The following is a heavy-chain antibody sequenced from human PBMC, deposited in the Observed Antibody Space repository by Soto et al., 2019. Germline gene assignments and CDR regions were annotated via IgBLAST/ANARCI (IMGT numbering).Heavy chain of an antibody. CDR1: GYTFTSYG. CDR2: SSGYNCNT. J-gene: IGHJ5*02. D-gene: IGHD1-1*01. Sequence: QVQLVQSGAEVKKPGASVKVSCKSSGYTFTSYGISWVRQAPGQGLEWMGWSSGYNCNTNYEQKLQGRVTMTTDTSTSTASMEPGSLSSDDTCVHYWARDGGYKWYDGGWFDPWGQGTLVTVSS. CDR3: ARDGGYKWYDGGWFDP. V-gene: IGHV1-18*01.